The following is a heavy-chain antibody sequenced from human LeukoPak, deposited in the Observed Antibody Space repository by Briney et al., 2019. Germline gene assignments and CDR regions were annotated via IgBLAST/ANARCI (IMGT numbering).Heavy chain of an antibody. Sequence: SETLSLTCTVSGGSISSSSYYWGWIRQPPGKGLEWIGSIYYSGSTYYNPSLKSRVTISVDTSKNQFSLKLSSVTAADTAVYYCARWDYYDSSGYLAFDIWGQGTMVTVSS. CDR2: IYYSGST. V-gene: IGHV4-39*07. D-gene: IGHD3-22*01. CDR1: GGSISSSSYY. J-gene: IGHJ3*02. CDR3: ARWDYYDSSGYLAFDI.